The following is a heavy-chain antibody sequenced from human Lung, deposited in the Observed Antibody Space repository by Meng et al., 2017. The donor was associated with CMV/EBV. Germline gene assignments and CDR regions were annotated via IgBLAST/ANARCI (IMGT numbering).Heavy chain of an antibody. CDR1: GGSISSYY. V-gene: IGHV4-59*01. CDR2: IYYSGST. CDR3: ARGGYYDFWSGYSYYYYYGRDV. Sequence: GSLRLSCTVSGGSISSYYWSWIRQPPGKGLEWIGYIYYSGSTNYNPSLKSRVTISVDTSKNQFSLKLSSVTAADTAVYYCARGGYYDFWSGYSYYYYYGRDVWGQETTVTVSS. D-gene: IGHD3-3*01. J-gene: IGHJ6*02.